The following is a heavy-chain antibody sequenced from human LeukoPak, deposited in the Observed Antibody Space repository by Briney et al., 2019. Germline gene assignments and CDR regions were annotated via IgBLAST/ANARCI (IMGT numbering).Heavy chain of an antibody. Sequence: ASVKVSCKASGGTFSNYAISWVRQAPGQGLEWMGGIIPIFGTANYAQKFQGRVTLTADESTSTAYMELSSLRSEDTAVYYCARGGDILTEFDYWGQGTLVTVSS. D-gene: IGHD3-9*01. CDR3: ARGGDILTEFDY. CDR2: IIPIFGTA. J-gene: IGHJ4*02. CDR1: GGTFSNYA. V-gene: IGHV1-69*01.